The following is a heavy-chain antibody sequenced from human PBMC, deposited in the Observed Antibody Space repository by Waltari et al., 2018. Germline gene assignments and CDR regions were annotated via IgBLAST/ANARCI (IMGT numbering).Heavy chain of an antibody. CDR2: SYYTGST. Sequence: VQLQESGPGLVNPSETLSLTCTVSGGSIRTHYWSWIRQSPGKGLEWIGYSYYTGSTNYNPSLKSRVSISVDTSKNQFSLKLTSVTAADTAVYYCASDTVLGGFDIWGQGTMVTVSS. V-gene: IGHV4-59*08. J-gene: IGHJ3*02. D-gene: IGHD2-15*01. CDR3: ASDTVLGGFDI. CDR1: GGSIRTHY.